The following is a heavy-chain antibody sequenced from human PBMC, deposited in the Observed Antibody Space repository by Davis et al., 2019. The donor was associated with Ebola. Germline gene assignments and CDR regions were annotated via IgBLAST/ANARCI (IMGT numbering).Heavy chain of an antibody. J-gene: IGHJ6*03. Sequence: SVKVSCKASGGTFSSYAINWVRQAPGQGLEWMGANIPLVGTTNYAQKFQGRVTMTRDTSTSTVYMELSSLRSEDTAVYYCARVRGVVMFYMDVWGKGTTVTVSS. CDR1: GGTFSSYA. CDR2: NIPLVGTT. D-gene: IGHD3-3*01. CDR3: ARVRGVVMFYMDV. V-gene: IGHV1-69*05.